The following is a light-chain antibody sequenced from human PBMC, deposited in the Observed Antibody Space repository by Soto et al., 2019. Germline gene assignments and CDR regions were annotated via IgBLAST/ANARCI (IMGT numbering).Light chain of an antibody. V-gene: IGKV3-20*01. CDR3: QQYGSSPLT. Sequence: EIVLTQSPATLSLSPGERATLSCRASQSVSSIYLAWYQQKLGQAPRLLIYGVSSRATGIPDRFSGSGSGTDFTLTISRLEPEDFAVYYCQQYGSSPLTFGGGTKVEIK. J-gene: IGKJ4*01. CDR2: GVS. CDR1: QSVSSIY.